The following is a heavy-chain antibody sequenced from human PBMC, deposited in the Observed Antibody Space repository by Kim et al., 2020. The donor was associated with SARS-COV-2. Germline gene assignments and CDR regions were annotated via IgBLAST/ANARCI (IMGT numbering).Heavy chain of an antibody. CDR3: VRSKLQFLVFLFPYQFAL. V-gene: IGHV3-11*01. CDR1: GFSFGAYY. Sequence: GGSLRLSCAASGFSFGAYYMTWIRQTPGKGLEWLSYISGSGKTIYYADSVKGRFTISRDNTKNSLSLQLSSLRADDTAVYYCVRSKLQFLVFLFPYQFALWGRGTLVTGSA. J-gene: IGHJ1*01. D-gene: IGHD3-3*01. CDR2: ISGSGKTI.